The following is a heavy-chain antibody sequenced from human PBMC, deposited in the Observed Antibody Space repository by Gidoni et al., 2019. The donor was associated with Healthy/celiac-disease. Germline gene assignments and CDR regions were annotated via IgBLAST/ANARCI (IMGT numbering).Heavy chain of an antibody. Sequence: EVQLLESGGGLVQPGGSLRLSCAASGFTFSSYAMSWVRQAPGKGLEWVSAISGSGGSTYYADSVKGRFTISRDNSKNTLYLQMNSLRAEDTAVYYCAKILRGPLWFGDNWFDPWGQGTLVTVSS. CDR1: GFTFSSYA. CDR3: AKILRGPLWFGDNWFDP. CDR2: ISGSGGST. D-gene: IGHD3-10*01. V-gene: IGHV3-23*01. J-gene: IGHJ5*02.